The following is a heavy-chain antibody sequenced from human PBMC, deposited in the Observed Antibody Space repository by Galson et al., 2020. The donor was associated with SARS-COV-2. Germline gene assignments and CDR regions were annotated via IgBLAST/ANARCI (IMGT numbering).Heavy chain of an antibody. CDR3: ARWIAVAGTGDY. Sequence: ASVKVSCKASGYNFIGPYIHWVRQAPGQGLEWVGWLNPNSGVTNYAQKFQGRVAMTRDRSISTAYMELSSLRSDDTAVYYCARWIAVAGTGDYWGQGTLVSVSS. V-gene: IGHV1-2*02. CDR1: GYNFIGPY. J-gene: IGHJ4*02. D-gene: IGHD6-19*01. CDR2: LNPNSGVT.